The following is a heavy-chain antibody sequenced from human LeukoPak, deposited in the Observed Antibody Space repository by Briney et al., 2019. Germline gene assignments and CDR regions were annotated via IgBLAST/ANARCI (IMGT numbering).Heavy chain of an antibody. CDR3: ARQSSSGYYYVENRDAFDI. J-gene: IGHJ3*02. CDR1: GYTFTIYD. Sequence: GASVKVSCKASGYTFTIYDINWVRQAPGQGLEWMGWMNPNSGNTGYAQKFQGRVTMTRNTSISTAYMELSSLRSEDTAVYYCARQSSSGYYYVENRDAFDIWGQGTMVTVSS. D-gene: IGHD3-22*01. V-gene: IGHV1-8*01. CDR2: MNPNSGNT.